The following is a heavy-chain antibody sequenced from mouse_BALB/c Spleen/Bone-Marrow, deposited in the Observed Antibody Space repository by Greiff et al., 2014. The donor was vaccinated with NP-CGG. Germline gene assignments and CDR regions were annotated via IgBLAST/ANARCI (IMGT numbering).Heavy chain of an antibody. J-gene: IGHJ4*01. CDR3: TRGYYPYYYAMDY. CDR2: IYPGSGST. Sequence: LKESGSELVRPGASVKLSCKASGYTFTSYWMHWVKQRHGQGLEWIGNIYPGSGSTNYDEKFKSKGTLTVDTSSSTAYMHLSSLTXEDSAVYYCTRGYYPYYYAMDYWGQGTSVTVYS. CDR1: GYTFTSYW. V-gene: IGHV1S22*01. D-gene: IGHD2-3*01.